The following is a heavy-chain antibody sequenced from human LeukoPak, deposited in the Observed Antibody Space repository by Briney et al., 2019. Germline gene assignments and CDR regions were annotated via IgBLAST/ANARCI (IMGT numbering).Heavy chain of an antibody. V-gene: IGHV3-21*01. CDR2: ISSSSSYI. J-gene: IGHJ5*02. Sequence: GGSLRLSCAASGFTFSSYSMNWVRQAPGKGLEWVSSISSSSSYIYYADSVKGRFTISRDNAKNSLYLQMNSLRAEDTAVYYCAKDRGSSSRWFDPWGQGTLVTVSS. CDR1: GFTFSSYS. CDR3: AKDRGSSSRWFDP. D-gene: IGHD6-6*01.